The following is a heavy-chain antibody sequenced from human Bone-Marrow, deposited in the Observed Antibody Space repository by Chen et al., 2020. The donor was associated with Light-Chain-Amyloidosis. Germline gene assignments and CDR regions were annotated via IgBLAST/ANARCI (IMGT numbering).Heavy chain of an antibody. CDR2: IRGSGGSR. J-gene: IGHJ3*02. V-gene: IGHV3-23*04. CDR3: AKDISYDDILPGYPADAFDI. CDR1: GFAFSSYA. Sequence: EVQLVESGGGLLQRGGSLRLSCAASGFAFSSYAMSWVRQAPGKGLEWVSNIRGSGGSRYYGDSVKGRLTISRDNSKNALFLQMNSLRAEDTAVYYCAKDISYDDILPGYPADAFDIWCQGTMVTVSS. D-gene: IGHD3-9*01.